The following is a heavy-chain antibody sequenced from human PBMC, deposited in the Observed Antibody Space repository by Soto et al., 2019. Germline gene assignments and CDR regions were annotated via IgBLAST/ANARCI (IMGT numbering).Heavy chain of an antibody. V-gene: IGHV4-59*01. Sequence: QVQLQESGPGLVKPSETLSLTCTVSGGSISSYYWSWIRQPPGKGLEWIGYIYYSGSTNYNPSLKTRVTMSVDTSKNQFSLKLSSVTAADTAVYYCAREGRLSNYYYSGMDVWGQGTTVTVSS. J-gene: IGHJ6*02. CDR2: IYYSGST. CDR1: GGSISSYY. D-gene: IGHD2-15*01. CDR3: AREGRLSNYYYSGMDV.